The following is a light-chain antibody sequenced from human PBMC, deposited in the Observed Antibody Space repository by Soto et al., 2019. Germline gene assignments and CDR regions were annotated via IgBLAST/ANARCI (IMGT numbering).Light chain of an antibody. J-gene: IGLJ1*01. CDR3: SSYTSSNTYV. V-gene: IGLV2-14*01. Sequence: QSALTQPASVSGSPGQSITISCTGTSSDVGGYNYVSWSQRHPGKAPQLMIYEVSNRPSGVSNRFSGSKSGNTASLTISGLQAEDEADYYCSSYTSSNTYVFGTGTKVTVL. CDR1: SSDVGGYNY. CDR2: EVS.